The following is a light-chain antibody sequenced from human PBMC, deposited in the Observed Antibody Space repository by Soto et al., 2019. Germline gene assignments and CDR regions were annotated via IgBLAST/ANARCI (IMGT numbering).Light chain of an antibody. CDR1: QSISNY. Sequence: DIRMTQSPSSLSASVGDRVTITCRASQSISNYLNWYQQKPGKAPKLLIYAASSLQSGVPSRFSGSGSGTDFTLTISSLQPEDFATYYCQQSYSSPRTFGQGTKVEI. V-gene: IGKV1-39*01. CDR3: QQSYSSPRT. J-gene: IGKJ1*01. CDR2: AAS.